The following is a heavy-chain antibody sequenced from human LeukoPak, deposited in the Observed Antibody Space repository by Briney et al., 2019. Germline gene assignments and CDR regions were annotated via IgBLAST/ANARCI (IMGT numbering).Heavy chain of an antibody. J-gene: IGHJ2*01. CDR3: ARHGPNDYGGNWDWYFDL. CDR2: ISSSSSYI. CDR1: GFTCSSYS. V-gene: IGHV3-21*01. Sequence: GGSLRLSCAASGFTCSSYSMNWVRQAPGKGLEWVSSISSSSSYIYYADSVKGRFTISRDNAKNSLYLQMNSLRAEDTAVYYCARHGPNDYGGNWDWYFDLWGRGTLVTVSS. D-gene: IGHD4-23*01.